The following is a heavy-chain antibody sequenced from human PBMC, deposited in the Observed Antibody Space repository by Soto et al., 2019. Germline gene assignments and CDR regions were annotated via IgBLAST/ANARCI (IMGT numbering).Heavy chain of an antibody. V-gene: IGHV3-30*18. CDR1: GFTFSSYG. CDR3: AKGAACSYDILTGEFDY. J-gene: IGHJ4*02. CDR2: ISYDGSNK. Sequence: QVQLVESGGGVVQPGRSLRLSCAASGFTFSSYGMHWVRQAPGKGPERVAVISYDGSNKYYADSVKGRFTISRDNSKNTLYLQMNSLGAEDTAVYYCAKGAACSYDILTGEFDYWGQGTLVTVSS. D-gene: IGHD3-9*01.